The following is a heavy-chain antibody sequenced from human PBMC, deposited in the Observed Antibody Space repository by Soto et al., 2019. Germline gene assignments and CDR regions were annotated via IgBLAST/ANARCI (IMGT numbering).Heavy chain of an antibody. CDR2: ISSSGSAI. Sequence: EVQLVESGGGLVQPGGSLRLSCAASGFIFGDYEMNWVRQAPGKGLEWISYISSSGSAIYYADSMKGRFTISRDNAESSLYLLMNSLRAEDTAVYYCARDLYSAYGMDVWGQGTTVTVSS. D-gene: IGHD2-21*01. CDR3: ARDLYSAYGMDV. V-gene: IGHV3-48*03. J-gene: IGHJ6*02. CDR1: GFIFGDYE.